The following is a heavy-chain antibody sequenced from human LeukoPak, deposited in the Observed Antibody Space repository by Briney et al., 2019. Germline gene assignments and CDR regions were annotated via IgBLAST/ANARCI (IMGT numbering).Heavy chain of an antibody. J-gene: IGHJ4*02. CDR2: ISGSGGST. D-gene: IGHD5-24*01. CDR1: GFTFSSYA. Sequence: GGSLRLSCAASGFTFSSYAMSWVRQAPGKGLEWVSAISGSGGSTSYADSVKGRFTISRDNSKNTLYLQMSSLRAEDTAVYYCANAEMASITFYYFDYWGQRTLVTVSS. V-gene: IGHV3-23*01. CDR3: ANAEMASITFYYFDY.